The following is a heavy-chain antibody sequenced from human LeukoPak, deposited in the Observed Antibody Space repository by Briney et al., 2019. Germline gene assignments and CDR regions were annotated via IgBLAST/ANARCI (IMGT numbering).Heavy chain of an antibody. CDR2: IKKDGSEK. CDR3: VRDPFFSVP. Sequence: GGSLRLACAASGFTFSSYWMSWVRQAPGKGLEWVANIKKDGSEKYYVDSVKGRFTISRDNAKNSLHLQMNSLKVDDTALYYCVRDPFFSVPWGQGTLVTVSS. CDR1: GFTFSSYW. J-gene: IGHJ5*02. D-gene: IGHD2/OR15-2a*01. V-gene: IGHV3-7*01.